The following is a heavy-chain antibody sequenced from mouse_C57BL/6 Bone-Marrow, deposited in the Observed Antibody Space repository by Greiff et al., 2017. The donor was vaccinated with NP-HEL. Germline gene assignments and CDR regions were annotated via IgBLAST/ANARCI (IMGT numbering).Heavy chain of an antibody. D-gene: IGHD2-2*01. J-gene: IGHJ2*01. CDR3: ARFAMVSY. CDR1: GYTFTSYW. CDR2: IDPSDSET. Sequence: QVHVKQPGAELVRPGSSVKLSCKASGYTFTSYWMHWVKQRPIQGLEWIGNIDPSDSETHYNQKFKDKATLTVDKSSSTAYMQLSSLTSEDSAVYYCARFAMVSYWGQGTTLTVSS. V-gene: IGHV1-52*01.